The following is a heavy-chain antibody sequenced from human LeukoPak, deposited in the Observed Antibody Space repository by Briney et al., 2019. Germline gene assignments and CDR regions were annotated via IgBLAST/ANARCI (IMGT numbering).Heavy chain of an antibody. J-gene: IGHJ3*02. Sequence: GGSLRLSCAASGFDFSTQWMSWVRQAPGKGLEWVAIVNQGATQKYYVDSVKGRFTISRDNAENSLYLQMNSLRAEDTAVYYCARDRWSGYGPDIWGQGTMVTVSS. D-gene: IGHD3-3*01. CDR3: ARDRWSGYGPDI. CDR2: VNQGATQK. CDR1: GFDFSTQW. V-gene: IGHV3-7*01.